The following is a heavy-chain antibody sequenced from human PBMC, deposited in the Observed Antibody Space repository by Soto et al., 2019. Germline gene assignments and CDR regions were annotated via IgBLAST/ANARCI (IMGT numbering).Heavy chain of an antibody. J-gene: IGHJ4*02. CDR3: ARGSSNWAYYFDF. D-gene: IGHD6-13*01. V-gene: IGHV3-48*02. CDR1: GFTFSSYS. CDR2: ITSSGTTV. Sequence: GYLRPPCAASGFTFSSYSLNWVRQAPGKGLEWVSYITSSGTTVYYADSVRGRFTISRDNAKNSLYLQMNSLRDDDTAVYYCARGSSNWAYYFDFWGQGT.